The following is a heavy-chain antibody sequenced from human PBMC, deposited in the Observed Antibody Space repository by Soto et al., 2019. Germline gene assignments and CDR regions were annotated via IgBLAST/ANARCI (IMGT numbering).Heavy chain of an antibody. Sequence: QLQLQESGPGLVKPSETLSLTCTVSGGSISSSSYYWGWIRQPPGKGLEWIGSIYYSGSTYYNPSLKSRVTLSVDTSKNQFSLKLSSVTAADTAVYYCARQAGIAAAGWFDPWGQGTLVTVSS. CDR2: IYYSGST. D-gene: IGHD6-13*01. CDR3: ARQAGIAAAGWFDP. V-gene: IGHV4-39*01. CDR1: GGSISSSSYY. J-gene: IGHJ5*02.